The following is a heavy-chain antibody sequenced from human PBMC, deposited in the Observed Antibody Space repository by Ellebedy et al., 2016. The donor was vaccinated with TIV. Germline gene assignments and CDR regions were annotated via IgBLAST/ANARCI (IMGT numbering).Heavy chain of an antibody. J-gene: IGHJ4*02. Sequence: ASVKVSCXASEYTFSGYYMHWVRQAPGQGLEWVGWINPNGGGTNYAPKFQGRVTMTRDTSISTAYMELSRLRSDDTAVYFCATWDIYSSSWFYFDYWGQGTLVTVSA. V-gene: IGHV1-2*02. CDR3: ATWDIYSSSWFYFDY. CDR2: INPNGGGT. CDR1: EYTFSGYY. D-gene: IGHD6-13*01.